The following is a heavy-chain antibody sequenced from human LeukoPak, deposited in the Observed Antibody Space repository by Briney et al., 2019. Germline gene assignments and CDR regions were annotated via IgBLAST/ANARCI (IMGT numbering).Heavy chain of an antibody. CDR2: IRYDGSNK. CDR1: GFTFSSYW. Sequence: GGSLRLSCAASGFTFSSYWMSWVRQAPGKGLEWVAFIRYDGSNKYYADSVKGRFTISRDNSKNTLYLQMNSLRAEDTAVYYCAKDWDYYDSSGYSPDIWGQGTMVTVSS. V-gene: IGHV3-30*02. D-gene: IGHD3-22*01. CDR3: AKDWDYYDSSGYSPDI. J-gene: IGHJ3*02.